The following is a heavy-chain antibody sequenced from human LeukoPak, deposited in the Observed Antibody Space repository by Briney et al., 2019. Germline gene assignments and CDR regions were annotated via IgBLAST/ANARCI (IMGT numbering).Heavy chain of an antibody. CDR1: GFTLTDLA. J-gene: IGHJ4*02. CDR2: ISSSGGDT. V-gene: IGHV3-23*01. D-gene: IGHD3-3*01. CDR3: ARVFGVAVFDY. Sequence: GGSLRLSCTASGFTLTDLAMTWVRQAPGKGLEWVSAISSSGGDTYHADSVKGRFTISRDNSKNTLYLQMNSLRAEDTAVYYCARVFGVAVFDYWGQGTLVTVSS.